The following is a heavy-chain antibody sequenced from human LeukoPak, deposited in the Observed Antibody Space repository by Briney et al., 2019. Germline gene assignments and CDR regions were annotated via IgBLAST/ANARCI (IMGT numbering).Heavy chain of an antibody. V-gene: IGHV1-18*04. CDR1: GYTFTGYY. J-gene: IGHJ6*03. CDR3: ARGNSPYPMDV. D-gene: IGHD2/OR15-2a*01. Sequence: GASVKVSCKASGYTFTGYYMHWVRQAPGQGLEWMGWISTYNGNTNYAQNLQGRVTMTTDTSTSTVYMELRSLRSDDTAVYYCARGNSPYPMDVWGKGTTVTISS. CDR2: ISTYNGNT.